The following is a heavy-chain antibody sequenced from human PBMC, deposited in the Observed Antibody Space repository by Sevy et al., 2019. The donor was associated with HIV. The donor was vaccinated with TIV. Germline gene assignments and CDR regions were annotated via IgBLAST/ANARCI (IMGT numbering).Heavy chain of an antibody. CDR3: ARAGHDFWSGHEHYYYMDV. Sequence: SETLSLTCTVSGGSISSSSYYWGWIRQPPGKGLEWIGSIYYGGSTYYNPSLKSRVTISVDTSKNQFSLKLSSVTAADTAVYYCARAGHDFWSGHEHYYYMDVWGKGTTVTVSS. CDR2: IYYGGST. CDR1: GGSISSSSYY. D-gene: IGHD3-3*01. J-gene: IGHJ6*03. V-gene: IGHV4-39*01.